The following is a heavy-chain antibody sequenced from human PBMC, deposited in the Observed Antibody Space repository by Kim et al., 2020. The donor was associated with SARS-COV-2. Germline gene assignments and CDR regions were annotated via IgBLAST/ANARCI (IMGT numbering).Heavy chain of an antibody. Sequence: GGSLRLSCAASGFTFSSYSMNWVRQAPGKGLEWVSSISSSSSYIYYADSVKGRFTISRDNAKNSLYLQMNSLRAEDTAVYYCARDRGYYYDSSGTDAFDIWGPGTMVTVSS. CDR1: GFTFSSYS. CDR3: ARDRGYYYDSSGTDAFDI. V-gene: IGHV3-21*04. D-gene: IGHD3-22*01. CDR2: ISSSSSYI. J-gene: IGHJ3*02.